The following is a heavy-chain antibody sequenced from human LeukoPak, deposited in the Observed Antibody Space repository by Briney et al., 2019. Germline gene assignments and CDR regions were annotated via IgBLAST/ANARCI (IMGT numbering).Heavy chain of an antibody. Sequence: GGSLRLSCAASGFTFSNYGMHWVRQAPGKGLEWVAVIWYDGNNKYYAGPVKGRFTISRDNSKNTLYLQMNSLRGEDTAVYYCARGRRFDPWGQGTLVTVSS. CDR3: ARGRRFDP. CDR1: GFTFSNYG. V-gene: IGHV3-33*01. J-gene: IGHJ5*02. CDR2: IWYDGNNK.